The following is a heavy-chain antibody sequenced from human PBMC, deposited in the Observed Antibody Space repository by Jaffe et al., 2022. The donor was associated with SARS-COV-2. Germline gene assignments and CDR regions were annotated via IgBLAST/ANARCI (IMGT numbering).Heavy chain of an antibody. CDR2: ISSSGNNF. V-gene: IGHV3-11*01. J-gene: IGHJ5*02. CDR1: GFTFSDQY. D-gene: IGHD3-22*01. CDR3: ARFDSTGYYFRGA. Sequence: QVQLVESGGGLVKPGGSLRLSCAAFGFTFSDQYMSWIRQAPGKGLEWVSYISSSGNNFFYAGPVKGRFTISRDNAKNSLYLQMNSLRVEDTAVYYCARFDSTGYYFRGAWGQGTLVTVSS.